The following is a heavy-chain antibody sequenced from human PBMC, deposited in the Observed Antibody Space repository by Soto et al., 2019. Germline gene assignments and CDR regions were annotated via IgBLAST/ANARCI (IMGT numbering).Heavy chain of an antibody. J-gene: IGHJ4*02. CDR1: GYSFTNYW. Sequence: GESLKISCKGSGYSFTNYWIGWVRQMPGKGLEWMGIIYPGNSDTTYSPSFEGQVTISADKSISPAYLQWSSLKASDTAMYYCARERYTSGYTYFFDNWGQGTLVTVSS. D-gene: IGHD3-22*01. V-gene: IGHV5-51*01. CDR2: IYPGNSDT. CDR3: ARERYTSGYTYFFDN.